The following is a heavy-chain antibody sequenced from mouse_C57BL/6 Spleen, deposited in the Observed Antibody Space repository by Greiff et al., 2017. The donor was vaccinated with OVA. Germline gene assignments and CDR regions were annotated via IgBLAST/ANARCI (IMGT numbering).Heavy chain of an antibody. CDR1: GFNIKDYY. Sequence: VQLQQSGAELVRPGASVKLSCTASGFNIKDYYMHWVKQRPEQGLEWIGRIDPEDGDTEYAPKFKGKATMTADTSSNTAYLQLSSLTSEDTAVYYCATDSHYGKFAYWGQGTLVTVSA. CDR2: IDPEDGDT. CDR3: ATDSHYGKFAY. V-gene: IGHV14-1*01. J-gene: IGHJ3*01. D-gene: IGHD1-1*01.